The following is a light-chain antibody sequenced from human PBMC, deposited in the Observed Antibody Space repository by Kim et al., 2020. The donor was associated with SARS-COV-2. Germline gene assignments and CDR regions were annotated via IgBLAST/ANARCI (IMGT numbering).Light chain of an antibody. J-gene: IGLJ2*01. CDR3: AAWDDSLNGVV. CDR1: PSNIGSNT. CDR2: TSD. Sequence: GHTVTISCSGSPSNIGSNTVIWCRPLPGTAPKLLIYTSDQRPSGVPDRFSGSKSGTSATLAISGLQSEDEADYYCAAWDDSLNGVVFGGGTQLTVL. V-gene: IGLV1-44*01.